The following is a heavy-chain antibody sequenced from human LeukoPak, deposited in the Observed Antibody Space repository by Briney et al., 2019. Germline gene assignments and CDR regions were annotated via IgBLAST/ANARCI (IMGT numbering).Heavy chain of an antibody. CDR2: IYYSGST. Sequence: SETLSLTCTVSGGSISSYYWSWIRQPPGKGLEWIGYIYYSGSTNYIPSLKSRVTISVDTSKNQFSLKLSSVTAADTAVYYCARGAGYYDTIDYWGQGTLVTVSS. J-gene: IGHJ4*02. CDR3: ARGAGYYDTIDY. D-gene: IGHD3-22*01. V-gene: IGHV4-59*01. CDR1: GGSISSYY.